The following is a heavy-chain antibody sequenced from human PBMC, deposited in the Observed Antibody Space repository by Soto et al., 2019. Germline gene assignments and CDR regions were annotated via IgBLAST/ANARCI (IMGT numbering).Heavy chain of an antibody. CDR2: ISRGSDTI. D-gene: IGHD1-26*01. Sequence: EVQLVESGGGLVQPGGSLRLSCAASGFTFSDYGVNWVRQAPGKGLEWISYISRGSDTIYYADSVMGRFTSSRDDAKNSLFLQMNSLRDEDTAVYYCARVSRTWEDDYWGQGTLVTVSS. CDR1: GFTFSDYG. V-gene: IGHV3-48*02. J-gene: IGHJ4*02. CDR3: ARVSRTWEDDY.